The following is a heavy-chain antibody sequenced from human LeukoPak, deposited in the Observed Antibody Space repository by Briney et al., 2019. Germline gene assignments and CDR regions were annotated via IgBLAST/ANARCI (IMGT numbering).Heavy chain of an antibody. Sequence: GGSLRLSCAASGFTFSSYWMTWVRHLPGKGLEWVAKIKQDGSEKYYVDSVKGRFTISRDNAKNSLFLQMDSLRVEDTAVYYCVREGSGSTHYMDVWGKGTTVTVSS. CDR3: VREGSGSTHYMDV. J-gene: IGHJ6*03. D-gene: IGHD3-10*01. CDR1: GFTFSSYW. V-gene: IGHV3-7*01. CDR2: IKQDGSEK.